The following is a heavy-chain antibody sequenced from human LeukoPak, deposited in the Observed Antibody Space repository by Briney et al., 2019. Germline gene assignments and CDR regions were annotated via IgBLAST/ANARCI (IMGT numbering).Heavy chain of an antibody. CDR1: GGSISSSSYY. CDR2: IYYSGST. D-gene: IGHD4-17*01. J-gene: IGHJ6*03. V-gene: IGHV4-39*07. CDR3: ASTNPELYGDYEPPIYYYYYMDV. Sequence: ASETLSLTCAVSGGSISSSSYYWDWIRQPPGKGLEWIGSIYYSGSTYYNPSLKSRVTISVDTSKNQFSLKLSSVTAADTAVYYCASTNPELYGDYEPPIYYYYYMDVWGKGTTVTVSS.